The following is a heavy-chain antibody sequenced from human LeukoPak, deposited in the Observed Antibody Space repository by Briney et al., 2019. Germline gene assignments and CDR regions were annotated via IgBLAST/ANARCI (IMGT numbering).Heavy chain of an antibody. V-gene: IGHV4-4*02. J-gene: IGHJ4*02. CDR1: GGSISSSNW. D-gene: IGHD2-2*01. CDR3: ARDPANCSSTSRYSFDY. CDR2: IYHSGST. Sequence: SETLSLTCAVSGGSISSSNWWSWVRQPPGKGLEWIGEIYHSGSTNYNPSLKSRVTISVDKSKNQFSLKLGSVTAADTAVYYCARDPANCSSTSRYSFDYWGQGTLVTVSS.